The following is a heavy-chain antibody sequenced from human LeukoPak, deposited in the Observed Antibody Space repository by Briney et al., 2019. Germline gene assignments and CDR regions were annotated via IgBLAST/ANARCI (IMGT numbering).Heavy chain of an antibody. V-gene: IGHV3-20*04. D-gene: IGHD3-16*01. J-gene: IGHJ4*02. CDR2: INWNGGST. Sequence: GGSLRLSCAASGFTFSSCAMTWVRQAPGKGLEWVSGINWNGGSTGYADSVKGRFTISRDNAKNSLYLQMSSLRAEDTALYYCAREEGGYFDYWGQGTLVTVSS. CDR3: AREEGGYFDY. CDR1: GFTFSSCA.